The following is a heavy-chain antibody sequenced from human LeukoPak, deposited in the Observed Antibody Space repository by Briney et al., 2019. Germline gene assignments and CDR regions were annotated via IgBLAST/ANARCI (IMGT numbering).Heavy chain of an antibody. Sequence: SETLSLTCAVYGGSFSGYYWSWIRPPPGKGLEWIGEINHSGSTNYNPSLKSRVTISVDTSKNQFSLRLSSVTAADTAVYYCARVRVATTIDYWGQGTLVTVSS. CDR3: ARVRVATTIDY. D-gene: IGHD5-12*01. J-gene: IGHJ4*02. CDR1: GGSFSGYY. CDR2: INHSGST. V-gene: IGHV4-34*01.